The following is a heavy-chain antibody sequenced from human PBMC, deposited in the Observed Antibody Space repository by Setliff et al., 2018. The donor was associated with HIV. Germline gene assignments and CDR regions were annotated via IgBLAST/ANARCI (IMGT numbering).Heavy chain of an antibody. CDR2: IPWNDDGT. V-gene: IGHV3-20*04. CDR3: ATDLNWGGG. J-gene: IGHJ4*02. D-gene: IGHD3-16*01. Sequence: GGSLRLSCAASGFTFSSAWMSWVRQAPGKGLEWVASIPWNDDGTQYVDSVKGRFTISRDNAKNSLYLQMNSLRVEDTAVYYCATDLNWGGGWGQGTLVTVSS. CDR1: GFTFSSAW.